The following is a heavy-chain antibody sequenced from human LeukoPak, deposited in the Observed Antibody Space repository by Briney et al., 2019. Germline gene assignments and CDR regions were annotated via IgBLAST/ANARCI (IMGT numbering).Heavy chain of an antibody. J-gene: IGHJ4*02. D-gene: IGHD4-23*01. CDR2: IWYDGSNK. Sequence: GGSLRLSCAASGFSFSNYAMTRVRQAPGKGLEWVAVIWYDGSNKYYADSVKGRFTISRDNSKNTLYLQMNSLRAEDTAVYYCARDAGATVGGGFDYWGQGTLVTVYS. V-gene: IGHV3-33*08. CDR1: GFSFSNYA. CDR3: ARDAGATVGGGFDY.